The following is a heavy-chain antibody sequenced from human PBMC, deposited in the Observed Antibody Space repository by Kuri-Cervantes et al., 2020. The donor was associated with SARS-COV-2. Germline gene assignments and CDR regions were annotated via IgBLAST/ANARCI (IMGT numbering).Heavy chain of an antibody. CDR2: ISSSSSYI. Sequence: GESLKISCAASGFTFDDYAMHWVRQAPGKGLEWVSSISSSSSYIYYADSVKGRFTISRDNSKNTLYLQMNSLRAEDTAVYYCAKVGGSYYGDYYYYYMDVWGKGTTVTVSS. CDR1: GFTFDDYA. V-gene: IGHV3-21*01. D-gene: IGHD1-26*01. J-gene: IGHJ6*03. CDR3: AKVGGSYYGDYYYYYMDV.